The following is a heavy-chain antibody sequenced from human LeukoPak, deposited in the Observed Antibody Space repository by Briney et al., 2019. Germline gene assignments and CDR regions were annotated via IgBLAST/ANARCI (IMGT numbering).Heavy chain of an antibody. D-gene: IGHD6-13*01. V-gene: IGHV3-20*01. CDR2: INWNGGST. CDR1: GFTFSSYT. J-gene: IGHJ5*02. Sequence: GGSLRLSCPASGFTFSSYTMNWVHQAPGKGLEWVSGINWNGGSTGYADSVKGRFTISRDNAKNSLYLQMNSLRAEDTALYHCARGRGQGAAAGTYYNWFDPWGQGTLVTVSS. CDR3: ARGRGQGAAAGTYYNWFDP.